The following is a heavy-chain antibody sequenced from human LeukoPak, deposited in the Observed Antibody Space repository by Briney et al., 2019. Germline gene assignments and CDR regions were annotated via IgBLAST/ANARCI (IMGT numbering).Heavy chain of an antibody. V-gene: IGHV4-59*01. CDR1: GGSISSYY. J-gene: IGHJ5*02. Sequence: SETLSLTCTGSGGSISSYYWSWIRQPPGKGLEWIGYIYYSGSTNYNPSLKSRVTISVDTSKNQFSLKLSSVTAADTAVYYCARGRGTSLGWFDPWGQGTLVTVSS. D-gene: IGHD2-2*01. CDR3: ARGRGTSLGWFDP. CDR2: IYYSGST.